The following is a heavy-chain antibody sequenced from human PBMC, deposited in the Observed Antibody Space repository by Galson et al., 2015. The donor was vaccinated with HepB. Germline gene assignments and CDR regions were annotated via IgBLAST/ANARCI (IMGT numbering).Heavy chain of an antibody. D-gene: IGHD7-27*01. V-gene: IGHV4-39*01. CDR1: GGSISSSSYY. CDR2: IYYSGST. J-gene: IGHJ4*02. CDR3: ARLPLLTGDSGYFDY. Sequence: QVQLQESGPGLVKPSETLSLTCPVSGGSISSSSYYWGWIRQPPGKGLEWIGSIYYSGSTYYNPSLKSRVTISVDTSKNQFSLKLSSVTAADTAVYYCARLPLLTGDSGYFDYWGQGTLVTVSS.